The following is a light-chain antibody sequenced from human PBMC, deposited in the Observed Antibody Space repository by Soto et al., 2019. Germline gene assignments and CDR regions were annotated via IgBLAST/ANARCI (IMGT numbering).Light chain of an antibody. Sequence: EIVMTQSPATLSVSPGERATLSCRASQSVSSNLAWYQQKPGQPPRLLIYGASTRATAIPARFSGSGSGTEFTLTISSLQSEDFAVYYCQQYINWPPLYTFGQGTKLEIK. CDR2: GAS. CDR3: QQYINWPPLYT. J-gene: IGKJ2*01. V-gene: IGKV3-15*01. CDR1: QSVSSN.